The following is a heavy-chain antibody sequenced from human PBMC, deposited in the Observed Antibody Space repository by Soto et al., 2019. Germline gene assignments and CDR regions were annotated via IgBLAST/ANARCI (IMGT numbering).Heavy chain of an antibody. J-gene: IGHJ4*02. V-gene: IGHV4-59*08. CDR1: GDSITSYC. D-gene: IGHD2-8*02. CDR2: ICYSGST. Sequence: PSETLSLTCTVSGDSITSYCWSWIRRPPEKGLEWIGQICYSGSTTYNPSLKSRVTISVDTSKNQFSLKLSSVTAADTAVYYCARHLPGGVSGQGYWGQGTLVTVSS. CDR3: ARHLPGGVSGQGY.